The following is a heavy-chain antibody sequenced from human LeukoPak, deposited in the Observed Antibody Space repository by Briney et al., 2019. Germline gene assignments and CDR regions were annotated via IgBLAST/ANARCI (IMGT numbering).Heavy chain of an antibody. CDR3: ARSRTPWYCSSTSCLEVYFDY. D-gene: IGHD2-2*01. Sequence: GASVKVSCKASGYTFTSYDINWVRQATGQGLEWMGWMNPNSGNTGYAQKFQGRVTMTRNTSISTAYMELSSLRSEDTAVYYCARSRTPWYCSSTSCLEVYFDYWGQGTLVTVPS. J-gene: IGHJ4*02. CDR2: MNPNSGNT. V-gene: IGHV1-8*01. CDR1: GYTFTSYD.